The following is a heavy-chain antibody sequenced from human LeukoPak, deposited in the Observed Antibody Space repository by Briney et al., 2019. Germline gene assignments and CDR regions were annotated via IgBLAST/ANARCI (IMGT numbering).Heavy chain of an antibody. Sequence: GGSLRLSCAASGFTFSSFAIHWVRQAPGKGLEWVAVISYDGKSQYYADSVKGRFTISRDSAKNSLYLQMNSLRAEDTAVYYCARGDRAREYHYYAMDVWGQGTTVTVSS. CDR2: ISYDGKSQ. CDR1: GFTFSSFA. D-gene: IGHD3-22*01. CDR3: ARGDRAREYHYYAMDV. V-gene: IGHV3-30*04. J-gene: IGHJ6*02.